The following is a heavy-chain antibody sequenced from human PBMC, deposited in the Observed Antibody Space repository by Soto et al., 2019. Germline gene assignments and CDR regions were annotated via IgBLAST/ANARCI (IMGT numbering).Heavy chain of an antibody. J-gene: IGHJ3*02. D-gene: IGHD2-21*01. Sequence: EEQLLESGGGLVQPGGSLRLSCAGSGFTFSSYAMSWVRQAPGKGLEWVSGISFGGDSTYYADSVKGRFTVSRDNSRNTLYLQMNSLRAEDSALYYCAKDLVSLWPANAFDIWGHGTMVTVSS. V-gene: IGHV3-23*01. CDR2: ISFGGDST. CDR1: GFTFSSYA. CDR3: AKDLVSLWPANAFDI.